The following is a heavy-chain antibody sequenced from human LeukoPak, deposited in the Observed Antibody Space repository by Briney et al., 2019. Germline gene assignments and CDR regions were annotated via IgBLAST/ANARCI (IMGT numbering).Heavy chain of an antibody. D-gene: IGHD3-10*01. CDR1: GFTFSSYW. Sequence: GVSLRLSCAASGFTFSSYWMSWVRQAPGKGLEWVANIKQDGSEKYYVDSVKGRFTISRDNSKNTLYLQMNSLRAEDTAVYYCAKVLWFGELLGSFDYWGQGALVTVSS. J-gene: IGHJ4*02. V-gene: IGHV3-7*03. CDR3: AKVLWFGELLGSFDY. CDR2: IKQDGSEK.